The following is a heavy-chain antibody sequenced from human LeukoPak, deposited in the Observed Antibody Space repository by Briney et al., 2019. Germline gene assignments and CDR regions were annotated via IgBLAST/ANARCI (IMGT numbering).Heavy chain of an antibody. J-gene: IGHJ4*02. CDR1: GGTFSSYA. V-gene: IGHV1-69*05. D-gene: IGHD3-10*01. CDR3: ATGTEAFGESLFRFDY. CDR2: IIPIFGTA. Sequence: ASVKVSCKASGGTFSSYAISWVRQAPGQGLEWMGGIIPIFGTANYAQKFQGRVTITTDESTSTAYMELSSLRSEDTAVYYCATGTEAFGESLFRFDYWGQGTLVTVSS.